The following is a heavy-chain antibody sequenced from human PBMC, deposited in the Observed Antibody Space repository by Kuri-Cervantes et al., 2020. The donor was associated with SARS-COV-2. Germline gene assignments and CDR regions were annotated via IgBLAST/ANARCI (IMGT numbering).Heavy chain of an antibody. J-gene: IGHJ4*02. D-gene: IGHD6-19*01. V-gene: IGHV3-74*01. Sequence: GGSLRLSCAASRFTFSDYWMFWVRQVPGKGLVWVSHSNNDGSSTNYADSVKGRFAISRDNAENTLYLQMNSLRDEDTAVYYCARGPTGWLGFDHWGQGTLVTVSS. CDR2: SNNDGSST. CDR3: ARGPTGWLGFDH. CDR1: RFTFSDYW.